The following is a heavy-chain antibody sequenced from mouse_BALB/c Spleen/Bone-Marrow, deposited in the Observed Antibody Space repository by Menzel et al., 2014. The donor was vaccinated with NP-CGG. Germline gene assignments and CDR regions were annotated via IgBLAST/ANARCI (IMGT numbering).Heavy chain of an antibody. J-gene: IGHJ4*01. V-gene: IGHV7-3*02. CDR1: GFTFTDYY. CDR2: IRNKAYGYTT. CDR3: ARFPMDY. Sequence: EVQVVESGGGLVQPGGSLRLSCTTSGFTFTDYYMSRVRQPPGKALEWLVFIRNKAYGYTTEYSASVRGRFTISRDNSQSILYLQMNTLRADDSATYYCARFPMDYWGQGTSVTVSS.